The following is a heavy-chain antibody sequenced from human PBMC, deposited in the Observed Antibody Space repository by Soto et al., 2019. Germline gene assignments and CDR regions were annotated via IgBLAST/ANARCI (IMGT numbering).Heavy chain of an antibody. CDR2: ISAYNGNT. CDR1: GYTFTNYA. D-gene: IGHD6-13*01. CDR3: ARDLAAAGPFDC. J-gene: IGHJ4*02. Sequence: QAQLVQSGAEVKKPGASVKVSCKASGYTFTNYAFSWVRQAPGQGLEWMGWISAYNGNTNYPQKRQGRVTMTTDTSTSTAYMELGSLSSDDTAVYYCARDLAAAGPFDCWGQGTLVTVSS. V-gene: IGHV1-18*01.